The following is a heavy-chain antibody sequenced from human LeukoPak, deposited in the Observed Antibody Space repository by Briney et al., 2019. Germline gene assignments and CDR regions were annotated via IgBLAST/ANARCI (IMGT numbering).Heavy chain of an antibody. V-gene: IGHV3-74*01. CDR2: ITPDGSST. CDR3: SSQISRGGN. Sequence: GGSLRLSCAASGFTFSTYWMHWVRQVPGKGPEWVSHITPDGSSTNYADSVKGRFTISRDNAKNTLYLQMNSLRAEDTAVYYCSSQISRGGNWGQGTLVTVSS. J-gene: IGHJ4*02. CDR1: GFTFSTYW. D-gene: IGHD3-16*01.